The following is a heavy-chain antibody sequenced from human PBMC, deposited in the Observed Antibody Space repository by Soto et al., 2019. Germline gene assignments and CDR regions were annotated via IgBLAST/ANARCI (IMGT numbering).Heavy chain of an antibody. J-gene: IGHJ6*02. Sequence: SETLSLTCTVSGGSVSSDTHYWSWIRQPPGKRLEWIGLIYSSGSTNYNPSLKSRVTMSVDTSKNQFSLKLRSVIVADTAVYHCARFVRSCSGTTCYTRADVWGQGTTVTVSS. CDR1: GGSVSSDTHY. D-gene: IGHD2-2*02. V-gene: IGHV4-61*01. CDR2: IYSSGST. CDR3: ARFVRSCSGTTCYTRADV.